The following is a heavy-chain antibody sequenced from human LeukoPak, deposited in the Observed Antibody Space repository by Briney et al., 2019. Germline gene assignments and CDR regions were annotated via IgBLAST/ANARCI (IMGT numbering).Heavy chain of an antibody. CDR1: GGSIHSYY. Sequence: SETLSLTCTVSGGSIHSYYWSWIRQPPGRGLEWIGEVNHSGNTAYNPSLKRRVTISVDTSKNQFSLKLRSVTAADTAVYYCATRTSGLDYWGQGNLVTVSS. V-gene: IGHV4-34*01. J-gene: IGHJ4*02. CDR2: VNHSGNT. CDR3: ATRTSGLDY. D-gene: IGHD6-19*01.